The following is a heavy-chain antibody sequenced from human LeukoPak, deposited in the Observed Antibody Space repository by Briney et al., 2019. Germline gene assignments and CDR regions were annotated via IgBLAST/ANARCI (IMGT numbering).Heavy chain of an antibody. D-gene: IGHD6-6*01. V-gene: IGHV4-39*07. CDR1: GGSISSSSYY. CDR2: IYQSGST. CDR3: ARVRSSGAGPWFDP. Sequence: SETLSLTCTVSGGSISSSSYYWGWIRQPPVKGLEWIGRIYQSGSTYYNPSLKSRVTISVDTSKNQFSLKLSSVTAADTAVYYCARVRSSGAGPWFDPWGQGTLVTVSS. J-gene: IGHJ5*02.